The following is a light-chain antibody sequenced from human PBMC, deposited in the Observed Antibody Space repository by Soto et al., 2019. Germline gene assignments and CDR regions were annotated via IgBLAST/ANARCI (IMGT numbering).Light chain of an antibody. CDR1: QSIGNL. J-gene: IGKJ4*02. CDR2: KAS. Sequence: DIQMTQSPSTLSASVGDRVIITCRASQSIGNLLAWYQQKPGKAPNLLISKASTLESGVPSRFSGSGTGTEFTLTISSLQPDDFATYYCQHYNSYSPFGGGTKVEIK. CDR3: QHYNSYSP. V-gene: IGKV1-5*03.